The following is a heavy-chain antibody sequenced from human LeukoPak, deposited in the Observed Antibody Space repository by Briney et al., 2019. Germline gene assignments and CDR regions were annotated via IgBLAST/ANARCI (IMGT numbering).Heavy chain of an antibody. CDR2: IYDRGPA. CDR3: ARSRQASGLFSS. CDR1: GGSISSYY. D-gene: IGHD3-10*01. V-gene: IGHV4-59*12. Sequence: SETLSLTCTVSGGSISSYYWSWIRQPPGKGLEWIGCIYDRGPAHYNPSLKSRFTISVDRPKNQFFLNVTSLTAADTAVYYCARSRQASGLFSSWGQGTLVVVSS. J-gene: IGHJ5*02.